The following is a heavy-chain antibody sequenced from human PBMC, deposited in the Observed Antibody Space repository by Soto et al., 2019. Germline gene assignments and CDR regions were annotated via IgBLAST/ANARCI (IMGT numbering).Heavy chain of an antibody. CDR2: IIPIFGTA. V-gene: IGHV1-69*01. CDR3: ARGYCSGGSCYKVYYYYGMDV. J-gene: IGHJ6*02. Sequence: QVQLVQSGAEVKKPGSSVNVSCKASGGTFSSYSISWVRQAPGQGLEWMGGIIPIFGTANYAQKFQGRVTITADESTSTAYMELSSLRSEDTAVYYCARGYCSGGSCYKVYYYYGMDVWGQGTTVTVSS. D-gene: IGHD2-15*01. CDR1: GGTFSSYS.